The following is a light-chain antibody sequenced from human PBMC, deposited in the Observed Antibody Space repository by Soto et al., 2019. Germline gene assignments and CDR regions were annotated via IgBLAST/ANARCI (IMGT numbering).Light chain of an antibody. CDR2: RNN. CDR1: SSNIGSHS. CDR3: AARDDSLNAVR. J-gene: IGLJ2*01. V-gene: IGLV1-44*01. Sequence: QSVLTQPPSASGTPGQRVTISCSGSSSNIGSHSVDWYQQLPGTAPKLLIFRNNQRPSGVPDRFSGPKSGTSASLAISGLQSEDEADYYCAARDDSLNAVRFGGGTKLTVL.